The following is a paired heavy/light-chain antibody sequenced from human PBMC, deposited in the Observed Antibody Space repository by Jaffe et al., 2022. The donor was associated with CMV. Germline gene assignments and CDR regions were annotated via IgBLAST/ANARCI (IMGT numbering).Heavy chain of an antibody. CDR2: IIPIFGTA. J-gene: IGHJ6*02. D-gene: IGHD2-21*02. V-gene: IGHV1-69*01. Sequence: QVQLVQSGAEVKKPGSSVKVSCKASGGTFSSYAISWVRQAPGQGLEWMGGIIPIFGTANYAQKFQGRVTITADESTSTAYMELSSLRSEDTAVYYCASNCGGDCYSIRENYYYGMDVWGQGTTVTVSS. CDR1: GGTFSSYA. CDR3: ASNCGGDCYSIRENYYYGMDV.
Light chain of an antibody. J-gene: IGLJ2*01. CDR1: SSDVGGYNY. CDR2: DVS. CDR3: SSYTSSSTYVV. Sequence: QSALTQPASVSGSPGQSITISCTGTSSDVGGYNYVSWYQQHPGKAPKLMIYDVSNRPSGVSNRFSGSKSGNTASLTISGLQAEDEADYYCSSYTSSSTYVVFGGGTKLTVL. V-gene: IGLV2-14*03.